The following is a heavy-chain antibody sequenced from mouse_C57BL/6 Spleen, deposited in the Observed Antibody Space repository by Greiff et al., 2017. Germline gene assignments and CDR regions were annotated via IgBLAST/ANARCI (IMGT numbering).Heavy chain of an antibody. CDR1: GYTFTSYW. D-gene: IGHD2-4*01. V-gene: IGHV1-55*01. CDR3: AIRRGNYDYDDYAMDY. Sequence: LQQPGAELVKPGASVKMSCKASGYTFTSYWITWVKQRPGQGLEWIGDIYPGSGSTNYNEKFKSKATLTVDTSSSTGYMQLSSLTSEDSAVYYCAIRRGNYDYDDYAMDYWGQGTSVTVSS. CDR2: IYPGSGST. J-gene: IGHJ4*01.